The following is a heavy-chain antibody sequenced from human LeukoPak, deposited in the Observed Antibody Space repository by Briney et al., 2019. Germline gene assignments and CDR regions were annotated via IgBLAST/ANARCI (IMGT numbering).Heavy chain of an antibody. J-gene: IGHJ4*02. V-gene: IGHV3-30*03. Sequence: PGRSLGLSCAASGFTFSSYGMHWVRQAPGKGLEWVAVISYDGSNKYYADSVKGRFTISRDNSKNTLYLQMNSLSAEDTAVYYCACITMVRGVTNSEGWGQGTLVTVSS. CDR1: GFTFSSYG. CDR3: ACITMVRGVTNSEG. D-gene: IGHD3-10*01. CDR2: ISYDGSNK.